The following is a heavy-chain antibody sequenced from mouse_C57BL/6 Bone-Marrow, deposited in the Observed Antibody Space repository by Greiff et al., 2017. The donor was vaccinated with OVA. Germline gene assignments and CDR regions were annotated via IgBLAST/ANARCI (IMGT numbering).Heavy chain of an antibody. CDR1: GYTFTDYE. Sequence: QVHVKQSGAELVRPGASVTLSCKASGYTFTDYEMHWVKQTPVPGLEWIGAIDPETGGTAYNQKFKGKAILTADKSSSTAYMELRSLTSEDAAVYYCTRGYSNYYAMDYWGQGTSVTVSS. V-gene: IGHV1-15*01. D-gene: IGHD2-5*01. CDR2: IDPETGGT. J-gene: IGHJ4*01. CDR3: TRGYSNYYAMDY.